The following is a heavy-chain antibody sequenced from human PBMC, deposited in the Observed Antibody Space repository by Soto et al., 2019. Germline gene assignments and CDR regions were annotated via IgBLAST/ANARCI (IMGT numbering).Heavy chain of an antibody. CDR2: IYYSGST. CDR3: ARSMNYYXSDY. Sequence: SETLSLTCTVSGGSVSSGSYYWSWIRQPPGKGLEWIGYIYYSGSTNYNPSLKSRVTISVDTSKNQFSLKLSSVTAADTAVYYCARSMNYYXSDYWGQGTLVTVSS. V-gene: IGHV4-61*01. D-gene: IGHD3-22*01. J-gene: IGHJ4*02. CDR1: GGSVSSGSYY.